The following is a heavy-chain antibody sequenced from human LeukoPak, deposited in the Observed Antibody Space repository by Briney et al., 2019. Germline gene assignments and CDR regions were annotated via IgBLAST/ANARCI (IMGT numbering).Heavy chain of an antibody. V-gene: IGHV6-1*01. J-gene: IGHJ6*03. D-gene: IGHD4-17*01. CDR1: GDSVSINSSA. CDR3: ARGRVTTIANYYYYYIDV. Sequence: SQTLSLTCAISGDSVSINSSALTWIRQSPSRGLEWLSSTYYSSKRYNDYAVSVQSRITINPDTCKNQFSLQLNSVTPEDTGVYYCARGRVTTIANYYYYYIDVWGKGTTVTVSS. CDR2: TYYSSKRYN.